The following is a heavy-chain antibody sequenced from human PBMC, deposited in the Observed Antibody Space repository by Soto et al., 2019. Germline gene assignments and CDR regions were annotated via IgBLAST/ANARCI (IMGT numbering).Heavy chain of an antibody. V-gene: IGHV3-23*01. Sequence: EVQLLESGGGLVQPGGSLRLSCAASGFSFSDYSMTWVRQAPGRGLEWVSTLTPAGTTFYADSVKGRFTISRDNYRNTLSLQMYNLRAEDTARYYCAKRATTVPTPGNYFDCWAQGTLVTVSS. J-gene: IGHJ4*02. CDR1: GFSFSDYS. CDR3: AKRATTVPTPGNYFDC. D-gene: IGHD2-15*01. CDR2: LTPAGTT.